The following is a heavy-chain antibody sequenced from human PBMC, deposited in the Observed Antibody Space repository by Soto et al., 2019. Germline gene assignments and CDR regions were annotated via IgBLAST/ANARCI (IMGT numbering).Heavy chain of an antibody. CDR2: IIPIFGTA. CDR1: GGTFSSYA. D-gene: IGHD1-20*01. CDR3: ASRITGSPNYSYGMDV. V-gene: IGHV1-69*12. J-gene: IGHJ6*02. Sequence: QVQLGQSGAEVKKPGSSVKVSCKASGGTFSSYAINWVRQAPGQGLEWMGGIIPIFGTADYAQKFQGRVTITADESTSTAYMELSSLRSEDTAVYYCASRITGSPNYSYGMDVWGQGTTVTVSS.